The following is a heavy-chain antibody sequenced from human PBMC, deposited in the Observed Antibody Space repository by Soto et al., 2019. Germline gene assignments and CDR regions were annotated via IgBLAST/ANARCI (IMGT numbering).Heavy chain of an antibody. D-gene: IGHD7-27*01. CDR2: INHSGST. J-gene: IGHJ5*02. Sequence: SETRSLTCAVYGGSFSGYYWSWIRQPPGKGLEWIGEINHSGSTNYNPSLKSRVTISVDTSKNQFSLKLSSVTAADTAVYYCARGRSSWGRFRWFDPWGQGTLVTVSS. V-gene: IGHV4-34*01. CDR1: GGSFSGYY. CDR3: ARGRSSWGRFRWFDP.